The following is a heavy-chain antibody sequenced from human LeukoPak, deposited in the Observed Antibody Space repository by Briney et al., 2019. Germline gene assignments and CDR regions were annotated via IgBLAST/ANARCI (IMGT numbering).Heavy chain of an antibody. CDR1: GFIASSNY. D-gene: IGHD2-15*01. V-gene: IGHV3-53*01. CDR3: ATGGRSGVAFED. J-gene: IGHJ4*02. Sequence: GGSLRLSCTDSGFIASSNYMSWVRQAPGKGLEWVSLIYSGGSTYYADSVRGRCTISRDKSNNTLYLQMNSLRAEDTAVYYCATGGRSGVAFEDWGQGTLVTVSS. CDR2: IYSGGST.